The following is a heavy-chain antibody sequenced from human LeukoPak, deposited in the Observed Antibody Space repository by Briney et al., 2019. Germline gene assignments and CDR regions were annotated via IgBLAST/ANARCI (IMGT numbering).Heavy chain of an antibody. CDR3: VRVVRRAAAHAGNWFDP. V-gene: IGHV1-2*02. CDR1: GYTFTDYY. D-gene: IGHD6-13*01. Sequence: ASVKVSCTASGYTFTDYYMHCVRQAPGQGLEWMGWINPNTGGTDYIQKFQGRVTMTRDTSISTAYMELNSLKSDDTAVYYCVRVVRRAAAHAGNWFDPWGQGTLVTVSS. J-gene: IGHJ5*02. CDR2: INPNTGGT.